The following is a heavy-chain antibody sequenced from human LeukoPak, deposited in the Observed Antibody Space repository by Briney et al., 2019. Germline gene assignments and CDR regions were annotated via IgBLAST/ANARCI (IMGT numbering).Heavy chain of an antibody. CDR2: ITAGGGA. J-gene: IGHJ3*01. D-gene: IGHD1-7*01. V-gene: IGHV3-23*01. CDR3: ARDPNGNYVGAFDF. Sequence: GGSLRLSCAASGFTFNKFALMWVRQAPGKGLEWVASITAGGGAQYADDVEGRFTISRDSSKYTLYLNMKSLRADDTAVYCCARDPNGNYVGAFDFCGHGTMVTVSS. CDR1: GFTFNKFA.